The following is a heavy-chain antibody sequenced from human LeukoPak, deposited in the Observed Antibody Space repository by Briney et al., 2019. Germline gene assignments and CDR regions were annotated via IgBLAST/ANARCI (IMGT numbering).Heavy chain of an antibody. CDR1: GYTFTTYP. CDR2: INTNTGNP. V-gene: IGHV7-4-1*02. D-gene: IGHD3-22*01. CDR3: ARGDYETHGYQTR. Sequence: ASVKVSCKTSGYTFTTYPIHWVRQAPGQGLEWMGWINTNTGNPTYAQGFTGRFVFSLDTSVSTAYLQISSLKADDTAMYYCARGDYETHGYQTRWGQGTLVTVSS. J-gene: IGHJ4*02.